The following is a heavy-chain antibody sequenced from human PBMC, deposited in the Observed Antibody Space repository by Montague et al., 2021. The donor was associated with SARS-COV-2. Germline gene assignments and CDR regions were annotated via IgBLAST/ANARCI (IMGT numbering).Heavy chain of an antibody. CDR3: ASSYMITFGGVIVDDAFDV. D-gene: IGHD3-16*02. Sequence: SLRLSCAASGFTSSSYGIHWVRQAPGKGLEWVAVIWYDGSNKYYADSVKGRFTISRDNSKNTLYLQMNSLRAEDTAVYYCASSYMITFGGVIVDDAFDVWGQGTMVTVSS. CDR1: GFTSSSYG. CDR2: IWYDGSNK. V-gene: IGHV3-33*01. J-gene: IGHJ3*01.